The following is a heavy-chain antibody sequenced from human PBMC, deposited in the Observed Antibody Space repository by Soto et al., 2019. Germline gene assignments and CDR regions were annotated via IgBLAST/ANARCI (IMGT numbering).Heavy chain of an antibody. CDR3: AKDLPDIVLMVYAMSGMDV. V-gene: IGHV3-23*01. CDR1: GFTFSSYS. CDR2: ISGSGGST. J-gene: IGHJ6*02. D-gene: IGHD2-8*01. Sequence: PGGSLRLSCAASGFTFSSYSMSWVRQAPGKGLEWVSAISGSGGSTYYADSVKGRFTISRDNSKNTLYLQMNSLRAEDTAVYYCAKDLPDIVLMVYAMSGMDVWGQGTTVTVSS.